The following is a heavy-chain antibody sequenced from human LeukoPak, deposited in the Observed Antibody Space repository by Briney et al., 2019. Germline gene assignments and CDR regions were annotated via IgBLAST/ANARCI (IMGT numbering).Heavy chain of an antibody. CDR1: GGSISSYY. CDR3: ARDFGYSTAGDHYYGMDV. D-gene: IGHD5-12*01. J-gene: IGHJ6*02. CDR2: ITSSGYT. Sequence: SETLSLTCTVSGGSISSYYWSWIRQSPGKGLEWIGYITSSGYTNYNPSLRSQVTISLDTSKMQFSLRLSSVTAADTAVYFCARDFGYSTAGDHYYGMDVWGQGTTVSVSS. V-gene: IGHV4-59*01.